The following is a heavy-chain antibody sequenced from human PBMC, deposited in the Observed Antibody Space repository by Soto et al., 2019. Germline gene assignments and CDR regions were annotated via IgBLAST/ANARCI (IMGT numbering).Heavy chain of an antibody. J-gene: IGHJ4*02. CDR1: GFSFSDYA. Sequence: GGSLRLSCAASGFSFSDYAMSWVRQAPGKGLEWVSVITGGGSNTYYADSVKGRFTTSRDTSRNTVYLQMNSLRAEDTAIYYCAKVRGLWDFIAVPAGNVRYFDYWGQGTLVTVSS. V-gene: IGHV3-23*01. D-gene: IGHD2-2*01. CDR3: AKVRGLWDFIAVPAGNVRYFDY. CDR2: ITGGGSNT.